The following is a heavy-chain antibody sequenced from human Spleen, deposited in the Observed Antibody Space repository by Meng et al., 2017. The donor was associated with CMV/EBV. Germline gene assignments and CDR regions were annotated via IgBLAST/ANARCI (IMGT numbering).Heavy chain of an antibody. CDR2: INYSGNT. D-gene: IGHD3-3*01. CDR3: ARYYDFWSGYQSEGMDV. J-gene: IGHJ6*02. V-gene: IGHV4-39*07. CDR1: GDSISGSRYY. Sequence: SETLSLTCNVSGDSISGSRYYWGWIRQPPGKGLEWIGYINYSGNTYYNPSLKSRVTISVDTSKNQFSLKLSSVTAADTAVYYCARYYDFWSGYQSEGMDVWGQGTTVTVSS.